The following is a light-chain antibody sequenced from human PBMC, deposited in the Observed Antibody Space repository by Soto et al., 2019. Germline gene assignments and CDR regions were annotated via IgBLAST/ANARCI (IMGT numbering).Light chain of an antibody. CDR3: SSYTSTNHVV. V-gene: IGLV2-14*01. Sequence: QSPLTQPASVSLSPGQSITISCTGTSSDVGGYNYVSLYQQHPGKAPKLVIYEVTKRPSGVSNRFSGSKSGNTASLTISGLQAEDETDYYCSSYTSTNHVVFGGGTKVTVL. CDR2: EVT. CDR1: SSDVGGYNY. J-gene: IGLJ2*01.